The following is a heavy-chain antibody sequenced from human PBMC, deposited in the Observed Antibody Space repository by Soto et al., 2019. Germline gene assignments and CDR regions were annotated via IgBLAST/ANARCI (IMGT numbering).Heavy chain of an antibody. CDR1: GGSISSSSYY. J-gene: IGHJ5*02. Sequence: SDTLSLTCTVSGGSISSSSYYWGWIRQPPGKGLEWIGSIYYSGSTYYNPSLKSRVTISVDTSKNQFSLKLSSVTAADTAVYYCARLRCSSTSCYLEFRWWFDPWGQGTLVTVSS. CDR2: IYYSGST. CDR3: ARLRCSSTSCYLEFRWWFDP. V-gene: IGHV4-39*01. D-gene: IGHD2-2*01.